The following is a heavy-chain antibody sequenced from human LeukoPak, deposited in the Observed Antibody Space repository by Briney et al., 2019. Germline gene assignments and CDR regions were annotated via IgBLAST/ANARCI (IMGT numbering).Heavy chain of an antibody. CDR1: GFTFSSYG. V-gene: IGHV3-33*01. CDR2: IWYDGSNK. Sequence: GGSLRLSCAASGFTFSSYGMHWVRQAPGKGLEWVAVIWYDGSNKYYADSAKGRFTISRDNSKNTLYLQMNSLRAEDTAVYYCARDRGVATILYYFDYWGQGTLVTVSS. J-gene: IGHJ4*02. CDR3: ARDRGVATILYYFDY. D-gene: IGHD5-12*01.